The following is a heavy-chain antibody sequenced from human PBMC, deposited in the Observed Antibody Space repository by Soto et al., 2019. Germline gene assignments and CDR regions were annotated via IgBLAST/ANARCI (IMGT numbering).Heavy chain of an antibody. CDR1: GFSLSTSGVG. D-gene: IGHD6-6*01. J-gene: IGHJ5*02. V-gene: IGHV2-5*02. CDR3: AHRGQRYSSSSFGGSFWLDP. Sequence: SGPTLVNPTQTLTLTCTFSGFSLSTSGVGVGWIRQPPGKALEWLALIYWDDDKRYSPSLKSRLTITKDTSKNQVVLTMTNMDPVDTATYYCAHRGQRYSSSSFGGSFWLDPWGQGTLVTVSS. CDR2: IYWDDDK.